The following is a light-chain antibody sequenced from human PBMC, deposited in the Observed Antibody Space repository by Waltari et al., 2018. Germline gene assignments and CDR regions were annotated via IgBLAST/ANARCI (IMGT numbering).Light chain of an antibody. CDR3: VLYMDSGVWV. Sequence: QTVVTQEPSVSVSPGGTVTLTCALSSGSVSTSFYPIWYQQTPGQAPRPLIYRTNPLLFAVPNRFSGSILGNKAALAIAGAQADDEADYYCVLYMDSGVWVFGGGTKLTVL. V-gene: IGLV8-61*01. CDR2: RTN. J-gene: IGLJ3*02. CDR1: SGSVSTSFY.